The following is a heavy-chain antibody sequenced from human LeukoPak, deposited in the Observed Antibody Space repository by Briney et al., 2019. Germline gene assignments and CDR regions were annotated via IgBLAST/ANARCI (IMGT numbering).Heavy chain of an antibody. D-gene: IGHD1-1*01. CDR1: GGSISSSSYY. Sequence: PSETLSLTCTVSGGSISSSSYYWGWIRQPPGKGLEWIGSIYYSGSTYYNPSLKSRVTISVDTSKNQFSLKLSSVTAADTAVYYCARDWNENSNPGEGYSYYMDVWGKGTTVTVSS. CDR3: ARDWNENSNPGEGYSYYMDV. V-gene: IGHV4-39*07. CDR2: IYYSGST. J-gene: IGHJ6*03.